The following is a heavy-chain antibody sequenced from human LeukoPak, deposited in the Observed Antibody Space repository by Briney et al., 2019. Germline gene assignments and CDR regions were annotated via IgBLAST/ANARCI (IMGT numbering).Heavy chain of an antibody. D-gene: IGHD3-3*01. CDR3: AKAWGFVEWFIDS. CDR1: GYTFTSYD. CDR2: MNPNSGNT. Sequence: ASVKVSCKASGYTFTSYDINWVRQATGQGLEWMGWMNPNSGNTGYAQKFQGRVTITRNTSISTAYMELSSLRSEDTAIYYCAKAWGFVEWFIDSWGQGTLVTVSS. J-gene: IGHJ4*02. V-gene: IGHV1-8*03.